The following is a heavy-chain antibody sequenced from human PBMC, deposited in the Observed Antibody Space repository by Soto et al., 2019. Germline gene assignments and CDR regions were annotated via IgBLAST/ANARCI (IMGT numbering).Heavy chain of an antibody. J-gene: IGHJ4*02. CDR2: INDDGIST. CDR3: TRGPRSTSTGTGAG. Sequence: GPLSLSCAASGFSLSVYWMYWVRQVPGKGPEWVSRINDDGISTNYADSVKGRFTISRDNAKKTLYLQMKALRVEDTAGYYCTRGPRSTSTGTGAGWGQGTLVTVSS. V-gene: IGHV3-74*01. D-gene: IGHD1-1*01. CDR1: GFSLSVYW.